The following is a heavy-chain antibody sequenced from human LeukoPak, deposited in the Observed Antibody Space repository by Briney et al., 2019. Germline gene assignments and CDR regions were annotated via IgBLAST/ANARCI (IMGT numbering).Heavy chain of an antibody. D-gene: IGHD1-7*01. CDR1: GFTFSSYE. J-gene: IGHJ6*02. CDR3: ARDHPFGVTGTTDYYYYGMDV. CDR2: IKQDGSEK. Sequence: GGSLRLSCAASGFTFSSYEMNWVRQAPGKGLEWVANIKQDGSEKYYVDSVKGRFTISRDNAKNSLYLQMNSLRAEDTAVYYCARDHPFGVTGTTDYYYYGMDVWGQGTTVTVSS. V-gene: IGHV3-7*01.